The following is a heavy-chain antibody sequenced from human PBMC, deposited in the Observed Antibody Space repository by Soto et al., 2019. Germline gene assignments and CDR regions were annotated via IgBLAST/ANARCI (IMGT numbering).Heavy chain of an antibody. Sequence: ASVKVSCKASGYTFTRYTMNWVRQAPGQRLEWMGWINPDNGNTKSSQRFQDRVIITRDTSASTAYMDLSSLRSEDTAVYYCARGIATGQLDPWGQGTLVTVSS. V-gene: IGHV1-3*01. J-gene: IGHJ5*02. D-gene: IGHD2-15*01. CDR2: INPDNGNT. CDR3: ARGIATGQLDP. CDR1: GYTFTRYT.